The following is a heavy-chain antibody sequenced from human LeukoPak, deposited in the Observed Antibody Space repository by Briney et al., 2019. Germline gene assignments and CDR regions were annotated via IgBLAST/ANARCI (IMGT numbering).Heavy chain of an antibody. CDR1: GYSFTSYW. Sequence: GESLKISCKGSGYSFTSYWIGWVRQMPGKGLEWMGIIYPGDSDTRHSPSFQGQVTISADKSISTAYLQWSSLKASDTAMYYCARRTSKYYYDSSGYSPLDYWGQGTLVTVSS. CDR3: ARRTSKYYYDSSGYSPLDY. D-gene: IGHD3-22*01. J-gene: IGHJ4*02. CDR2: IYPGDSDT. V-gene: IGHV5-51*01.